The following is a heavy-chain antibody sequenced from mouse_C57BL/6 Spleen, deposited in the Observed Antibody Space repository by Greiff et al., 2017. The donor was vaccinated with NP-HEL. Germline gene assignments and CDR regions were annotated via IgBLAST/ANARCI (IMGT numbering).Heavy chain of an antibody. J-gene: IGHJ2*01. D-gene: IGHD2-3*01. CDR3: TEDGPTGYFDY. CDR1: GFTFSNYW. V-gene: IGHV6-3*01. Sequence: EVMLVESGGGLVQPGGSMKLSCVASGFTFSNYWMNWVRQSPEKGLEWVAQIRLKSDNYATHYAESVKGRFTISRDDSKSSVYLQMNNLRAEDTGIYYCTEDGPTGYFDYWGQGTTLTVSS. CDR2: IRLKSDNYAT.